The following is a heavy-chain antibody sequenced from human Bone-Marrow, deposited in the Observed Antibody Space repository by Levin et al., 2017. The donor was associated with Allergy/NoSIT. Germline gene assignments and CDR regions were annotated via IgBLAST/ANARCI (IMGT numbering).Heavy chain of an antibody. D-gene: IGHD3-22*01. V-gene: IGHV3-23*01. CDR1: GFTFSSYA. CDR2: ISGSGGST. CDR3: AKDVRRYYDSSGYYWELDY. Sequence: GGSLRLSCAASGFTFSSYAMSWVRQAPGKGLEWVSAISGSGGSTYYADSVKGRFTISRDNSKNTLYLQMNSLRAEDTAVYYCAKDVRRYYDSSGYYWELDYWGQGTLVTVSS. J-gene: IGHJ4*02.